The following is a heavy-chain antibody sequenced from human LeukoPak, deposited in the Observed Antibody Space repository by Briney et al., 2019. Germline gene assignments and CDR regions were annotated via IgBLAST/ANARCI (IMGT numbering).Heavy chain of an antibody. D-gene: IGHD3-9*01. CDR1: GYTFTSYY. CDR3: AKTYDFLTSHFLDAFDM. CDR2: ISAFNGKT. Sequence: SVKVCCKASGYTFTSYYVTWVRQAPGQGLEWRGWISAFNGKTNYAQKLQGRVTMTTDTSTSTAYMELRSLRADDTAVYYCAKTYDFLTSHFLDAFDMWGQGTMVTVSS. V-gene: IGHV1-18*01. J-gene: IGHJ3*02.